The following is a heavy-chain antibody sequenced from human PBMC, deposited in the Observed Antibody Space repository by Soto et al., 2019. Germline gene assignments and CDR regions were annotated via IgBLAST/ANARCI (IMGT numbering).Heavy chain of an antibody. CDR2: ISHDGSNK. CDR3: AKESGISCIRTSCSNVFDI. D-gene: IGHD2-2*01. J-gene: IGHJ3*02. CDR1: GFIFSSYG. V-gene: IGHV3-30*18. Sequence: QVQLVESGGGVVQPGRSLRLSCAASGFIFSSYGMHWVRQAPGKGLEWVAVISHDGSNKYHADSVKGRLTISRDNSKNAVYLQMNSLRAEDTAVYYCAKESGISCIRTSCSNVFDIWGQGTMVTVSS.